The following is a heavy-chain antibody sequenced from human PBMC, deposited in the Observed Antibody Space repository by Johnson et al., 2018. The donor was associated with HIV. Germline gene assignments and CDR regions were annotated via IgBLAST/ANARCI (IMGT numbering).Heavy chain of an antibody. CDR2: ISYDGTNK. D-gene: IGHD6-19*01. Sequence: QVQLVESGGGLVKPGGSLRLSCAASGFTFNYYAMHWVRQAPGKGLEWVAVISYDGTNKYYPDSVKGRFTISRDNSKNNLYLQLSSLRAEDTAVYYCARDRPKGLIAVAGRNAFDIWGQGTMVTVSS. CDR1: GFTFNYYA. V-gene: IGHV3-30*04. CDR3: ARDRPKGLIAVAGRNAFDI. J-gene: IGHJ3*02.